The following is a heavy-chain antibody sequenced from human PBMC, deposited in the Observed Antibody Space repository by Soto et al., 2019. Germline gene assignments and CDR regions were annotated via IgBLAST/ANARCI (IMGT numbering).Heavy chain of an antibody. CDR2: IYYSGST. CDR3: ARYYDFWSGYENYFDY. Sequence: TSETLSLTCTVSGGSISSGGYYWRWIRQHPGKGLEWIGYIYYSGSTYYNPSLKSRVTISVDTSKNQFSLKLSSVTAADTAVYYCARYYDFWSGYENYFDYWGQGTLVTVSP. CDR1: GGSISSGGYY. J-gene: IGHJ4*02. V-gene: IGHV4-31*03. D-gene: IGHD3-3*01.